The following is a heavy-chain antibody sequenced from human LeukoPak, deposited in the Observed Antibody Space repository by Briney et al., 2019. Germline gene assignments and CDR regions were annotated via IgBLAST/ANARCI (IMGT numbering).Heavy chain of an antibody. CDR2: IWYDGSNK. V-gene: IGHV3-33*06. Sequence: GGSLRLSCAASGFTFRGYGMHWVRQAPGKGLEWVADIWYDGSNKYYADSVKGRFTISRDNSKNTVYLQMNSLRAEDTAVYYCAKDMDQGGSTGFDYWGQGTLVTVPS. CDR3: AKDMDQGGSTGFDY. J-gene: IGHJ4*02. D-gene: IGHD1-26*01. CDR1: GFTFRGYG.